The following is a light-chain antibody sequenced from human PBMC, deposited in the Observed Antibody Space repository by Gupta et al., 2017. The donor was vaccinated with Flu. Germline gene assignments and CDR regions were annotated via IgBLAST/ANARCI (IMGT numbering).Light chain of an antibody. J-gene: IGKJ4*01. CDR1: QRIGGS. CDR3: QQAASFPLT. CDR2: AAS. Sequence: GDRVTITCRASQRIGGSLAWFQQKPGKAPNPLIYAASSLQSGVPSRFSGSGSGTDFTLTISSLQPEDFATYYCQQAASFPLTFGGGTKVEIK. V-gene: IGKV1-12*01.